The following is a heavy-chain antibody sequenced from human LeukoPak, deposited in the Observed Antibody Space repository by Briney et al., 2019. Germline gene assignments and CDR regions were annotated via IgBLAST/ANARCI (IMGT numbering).Heavy chain of an antibody. V-gene: IGHV3-48*02. CDR2: ISSSGSTL. J-gene: IGHJ4*02. Sequence: GGSLRLSCAASGFTFSTHSMNWVRQAPGKGLEWVSYISSSGSTLYYADSVKGRFTISRDNAKNSLYLQMNSLRDEDTAVYYCVRDYYGDYGFDYWGQGTLVTVSS. D-gene: IGHD4-17*01. CDR1: GFTFSTHS. CDR3: VRDYYGDYGFDY.